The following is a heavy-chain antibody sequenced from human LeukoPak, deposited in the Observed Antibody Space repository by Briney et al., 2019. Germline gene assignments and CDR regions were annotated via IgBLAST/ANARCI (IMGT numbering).Heavy chain of an antibody. D-gene: IGHD1-26*01. CDR3: ARVIGWDEPFDL. J-gene: IGHJ3*01. CDR2: INHSGST. Sequence: PSETLSLTCAVYGGSFSGYYWSWIRQPPGEGLEWIGEINHSGSTNYNPSLKSRVTISVDTSKNQFSLKLSSVTAADTAVYYCARVIGWDEPFDLWGHGTLVTVSS. CDR1: GGSFSGYY. V-gene: IGHV4-34*01.